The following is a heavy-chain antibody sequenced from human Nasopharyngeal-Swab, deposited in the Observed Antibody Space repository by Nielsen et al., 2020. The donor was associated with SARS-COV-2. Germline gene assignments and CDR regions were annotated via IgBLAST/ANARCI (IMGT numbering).Heavy chain of an antibody. D-gene: IGHD3-10*01. CDR3: AKDLRDDAGWAFDY. V-gene: IGHV3-23*01. J-gene: IGHJ4*02. Sequence: WIRQPPGKGLEWVSGSHSNSLTEYAGSVKGRFTISRDNSKNTLHLQMNSLRAEDTAVYYCAKDLRDDAGWAFDYWGQGTAVTVSS. CDR2: SHSNSLT.